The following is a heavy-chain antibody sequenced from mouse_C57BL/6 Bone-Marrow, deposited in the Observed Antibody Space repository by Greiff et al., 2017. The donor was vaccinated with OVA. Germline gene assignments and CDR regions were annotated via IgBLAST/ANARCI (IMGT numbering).Heavy chain of an antibody. Sequence: QVQLQQPGAELVMPGASVKLSCKASGYTFTSYWMHWVKQRPGQGLEWIGEIDPSDSYTNYNQKFKGKSTLTVDKSSSTAYMQLSSLTSEDSAVYYCAREAYYYGSSYRFDYWGQGTTLTVSS. CDR3: AREAYYYGSSYRFDY. V-gene: IGHV1-69*01. CDR2: IDPSDSYT. CDR1: GYTFTSYW. J-gene: IGHJ2*01. D-gene: IGHD1-1*01.